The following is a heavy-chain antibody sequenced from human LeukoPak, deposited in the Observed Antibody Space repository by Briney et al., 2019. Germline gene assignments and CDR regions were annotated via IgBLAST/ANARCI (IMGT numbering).Heavy chain of an antibody. V-gene: IGHV4-4*07. J-gene: IGHJ4*02. CDR3: ARKDGDY. Sequence: SETRSLTCTVSGASVTSFHWTWIRQPAGKGLEWIGLIYSSGSTIYNPSLQSRVAMSVDMTKNQLSLKLSSVTAADTAMYYCARKDGDYWGQGTLVTVSS. CDR1: GASVTSFH. D-gene: IGHD6-6*01. CDR2: IYSSGST.